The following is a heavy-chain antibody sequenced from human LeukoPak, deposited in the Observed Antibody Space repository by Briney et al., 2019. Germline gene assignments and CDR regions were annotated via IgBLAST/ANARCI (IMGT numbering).Heavy chain of an antibody. Sequence: GASVKVSCKASGGTFSSYAISWVRQAPGQGLEWMGGIIPIFGTANYAQKFQGRVTITADESTSTAYMELSSLRSEDTAVYYCARCVWLVGATRCPFDYWGQGTLVTVSS. V-gene: IGHV1-69*01. D-gene: IGHD1-26*01. CDR2: IIPIFGTA. J-gene: IGHJ4*02. CDR1: GGTFSSYA. CDR3: ARCVWLVGATRCPFDY.